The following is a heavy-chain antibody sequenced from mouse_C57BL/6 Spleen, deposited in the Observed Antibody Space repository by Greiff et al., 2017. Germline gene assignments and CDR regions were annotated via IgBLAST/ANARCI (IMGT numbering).Heavy chain of an antibody. D-gene: IGHD1-1*01. V-gene: IGHV1-52*01. Sequence: QVQLQQPGAELVRPGSSVKLSCKASGYTFTSYWMHWVKQRPIQGLEWIGNIDPSDSETHYNQKFKDKATLTVDKSSSTAYMQLSSLTSEDSAGYYGARGELRGAWFAYWGQGTLVTVSA. CDR3: ARGELRGAWFAY. J-gene: IGHJ3*01. CDR2: IDPSDSET. CDR1: GYTFTSYW.